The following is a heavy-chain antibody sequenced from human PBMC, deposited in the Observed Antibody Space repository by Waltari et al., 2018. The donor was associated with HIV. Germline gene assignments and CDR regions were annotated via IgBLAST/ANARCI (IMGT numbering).Heavy chain of an antibody. CDR1: GGSIRSYY. J-gene: IGHJ4*02. CDR3: VSSTIGGYGSGLPY. Sequence: QVQLQESGTARVKPSETLSLPCTVSGGSIRSYYWSWFRQPPGKGLDWIGYIYYSGSTNYNTSHKRRVTISLDTSKGKFSLDLNSVPAADTAVYSCVSSTIGGYGSGLPYWGQGTLVTVSS. D-gene: IGHD2-15*01. CDR2: IYYSGST. V-gene: IGHV4-59*01.